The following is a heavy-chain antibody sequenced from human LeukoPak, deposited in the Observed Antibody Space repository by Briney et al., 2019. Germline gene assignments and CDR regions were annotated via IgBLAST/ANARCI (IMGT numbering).Heavy chain of an antibody. D-gene: IGHD4-17*01. J-gene: IGHJ4*02. CDR3: AKYDDYGDPTLFDY. CDR2: ISGSGGST. Sequence: PGGSLRLSCAASGFTLGTYAMSWVRQAPGKGLEWVSAISGSGGSTYYADSVKGRFTISRDNSKNTLYLQMNSLRAEDTAVYYCAKYDDYGDPTLFDYWGQGTLVTVSS. CDR1: GFTLGTYA. V-gene: IGHV3-23*01.